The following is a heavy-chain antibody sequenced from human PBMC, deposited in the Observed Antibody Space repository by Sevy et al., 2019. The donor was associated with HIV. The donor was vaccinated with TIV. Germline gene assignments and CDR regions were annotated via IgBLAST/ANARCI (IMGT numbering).Heavy chain of an antibody. V-gene: IGHV6-1*01. CDR3: ARGDYYDSSGYYLGYYYYGMDV. J-gene: IGHJ6*02. CDR2: TYYRSKWYN. CDR1: GDSVSSNSAA. D-gene: IGHD3-22*01. Sequence: SQTLSLTCAISGDSVSSNSAAWNWIRQSPSRGLEWLGRTYYRSKWYNDYAVSVKSRITINPDTSKNQFSLQLNSVTPEATAAYYCARGDYYDSSGYYLGYYYYGMDVWGQGTTVTVSS.